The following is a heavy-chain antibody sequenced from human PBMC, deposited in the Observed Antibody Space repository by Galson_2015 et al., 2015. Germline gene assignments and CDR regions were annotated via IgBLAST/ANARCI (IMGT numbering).Heavy chain of an antibody. CDR1: GFTFSSYG. V-gene: IGHV3-30*03. D-gene: IGHD5-18*01. Sequence: SLSLSCAASGFTFSSYGMHWVRQAPGKGLEWVAVISYDGSNKYYADSVKGRFTISRDNSKNTLYLQMNSLRAEDTAVYYCARGDGGYSYGVEGGDAFDIWGQGTMVTVSS. CDR3: ARGDGGYSYGVEGGDAFDI. CDR2: ISYDGSNK. J-gene: IGHJ3*02.